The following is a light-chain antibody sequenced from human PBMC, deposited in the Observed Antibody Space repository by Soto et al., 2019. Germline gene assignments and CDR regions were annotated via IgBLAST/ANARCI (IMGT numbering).Light chain of an antibody. Sequence: EIVVTQSPATLSVSPGERATLSCRAGQSVNNYLAWYQQKPGQAPRLLIYGASTRATGIPARFSGSGSGTEFTLTISSLQSEDFAVYYCQQYNNWPRTFGQGTKVEIK. CDR2: GAS. CDR3: QQYNNWPRT. CDR1: QSVNNY. J-gene: IGKJ1*01. V-gene: IGKV3-15*01.